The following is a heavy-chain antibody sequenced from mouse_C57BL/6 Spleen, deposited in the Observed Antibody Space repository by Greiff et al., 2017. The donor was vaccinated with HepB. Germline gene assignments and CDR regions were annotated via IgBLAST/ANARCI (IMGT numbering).Heavy chain of an antibody. CDR1: GYTFTSYW. Sequence: QVQLQQSGAELVMPGASVKLSCKASGYTFTSYWMHWVKQRPGQGLEWIGEIDPSDSYTNYNQKFKGKSTLTVDKSSSTAYMQLSSLTSEDSAVYYCARRVMVTSPYAMDYWGQGTSVTVSS. CDR3: ARRVMVTSPYAMDY. J-gene: IGHJ4*01. V-gene: IGHV1-69*01. CDR2: IDPSDSYT. D-gene: IGHD2-3*01.